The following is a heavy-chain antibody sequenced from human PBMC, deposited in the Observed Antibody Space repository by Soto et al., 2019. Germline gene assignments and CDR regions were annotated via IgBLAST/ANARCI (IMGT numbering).Heavy chain of an antibody. CDR3: ARRSGTSSWYF. V-gene: IGHV4-39*07. CDR2: IYHSGST. CDR1: GGSISSSSYY. D-gene: IGHD6-13*01. J-gene: IGHJ1*01. Sequence: SETLSLTCTVSGGSISSSSYYWGWIRQPPGKGLEWIGSIYHSGSTNYNPSLNSRVTMSVDTSKNQFSLKLTSVTAADTAVYYCARRSGTSSWYFWGQGTLVTVSS.